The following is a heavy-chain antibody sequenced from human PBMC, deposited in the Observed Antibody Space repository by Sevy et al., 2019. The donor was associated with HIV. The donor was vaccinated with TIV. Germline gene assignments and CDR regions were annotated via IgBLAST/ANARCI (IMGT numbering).Heavy chain of an antibody. D-gene: IGHD1-26*01. CDR1: SGSISTFY. J-gene: IGHJ4*02. Sequence: GPLRLSCTVSSGSISTFYWSWIRQPPGKGLEWIGYIYSSGISNFNPSLKSRVTISLDTSKSQFSLKLTSVTAADTAVYYCAREWVGASRSFDYWGQGTLLTVSS. CDR2: IYSSGIS. V-gene: IGHV4-59*13. CDR3: AREWVGASRSFDY.